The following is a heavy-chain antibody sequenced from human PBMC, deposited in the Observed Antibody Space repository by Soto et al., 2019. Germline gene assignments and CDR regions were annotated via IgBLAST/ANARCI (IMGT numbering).Heavy chain of an antibody. Sequence: GSGPTLVNPTQTLTLTCTFSGFSLSTSGMCVSWIRQPPGKALEWLALIDWDDDKYYSTSLKTRLTISKDTSKNQVVLTMTNMDPVDTATYYCARIPHYGGKFGAFDIWGQGTMVTVSS. D-gene: IGHD4-17*01. V-gene: IGHV2-70*01. CDR1: GFSLSTSGMC. CDR2: IDWDDDK. CDR3: ARIPHYGGKFGAFDI. J-gene: IGHJ3*02.